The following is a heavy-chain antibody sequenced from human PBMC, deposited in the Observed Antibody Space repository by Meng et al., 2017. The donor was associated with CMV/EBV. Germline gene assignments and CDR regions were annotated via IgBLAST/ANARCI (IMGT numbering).Heavy chain of an antibody. CDR1: GYTFTSDY. CDR2: INPSGGST. D-gene: IGHD1-14*01. Sequence: KAAGYTFTSDYRHWVRQAPGQGLEWMGIINPSGGSTSYAQKFQGRVTMTRDTSTSTVYMELSSLRSEDTAVYYCARGGNPKPKGFDYWGQGTLVTVSS. J-gene: IGHJ4*02. CDR3: ARGGNPKPKGFDY. V-gene: IGHV1-46*01.